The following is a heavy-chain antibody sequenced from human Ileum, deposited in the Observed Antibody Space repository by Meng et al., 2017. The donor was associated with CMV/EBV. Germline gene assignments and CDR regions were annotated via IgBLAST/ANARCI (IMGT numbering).Heavy chain of an antibody. D-gene: IGHD3-3*01. CDR1: GFTISNDY. V-gene: IGHV3-66*02. J-gene: IGHJ1*01. CDR2: IHSDGNI. Sequence: GESLKISCAVSGFTISNDYMSWVRQAPGKGLEWVSVIHSDGNIRYADSVKGRFTISRDNSKNTLYLQMNRLRTEDTAVYYCVRDNHYDFWSGYGGWGQGTLVTVSS. CDR3: VRDNHYDFWSGYGG.